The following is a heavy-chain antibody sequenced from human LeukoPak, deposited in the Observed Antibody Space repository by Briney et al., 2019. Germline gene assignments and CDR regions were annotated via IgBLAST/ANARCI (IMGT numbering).Heavy chain of an antibody. CDR3: ARVRDPKYYYYYMDV. Sequence: SVKVSCKASRGTFSGYAISWVRQAPGQGLEWMGGIIPIFGTANYAQKFQGRVTITTDESTSTAYMELSSLRSEDTAVYYCARVRDPKYYYYYMDVWGKGTTVTVSS. V-gene: IGHV1-69*05. CDR1: RGTFSGYA. J-gene: IGHJ6*03. CDR2: IIPIFGTA.